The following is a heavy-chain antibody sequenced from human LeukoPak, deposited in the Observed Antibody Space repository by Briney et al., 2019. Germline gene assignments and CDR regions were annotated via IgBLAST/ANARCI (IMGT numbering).Heavy chain of an antibody. CDR3: AKRVEYSSSSGGYFDY. V-gene: IGHV3-23*01. CDR1: GFTFRNYG. D-gene: IGHD6-6*01. J-gene: IGHJ4*03. CDR2: ISDSGGNT. Sequence: GGSLRRSCAVSGFTFRNYGMSWVRQPPGKGLEWVSAISDSGGNTYYADSVKGRFTISRDNSKNTLYLQMNSLRAEDTALYYCAKRVEYSSSSGGYFDYWGQGTLVTVSS.